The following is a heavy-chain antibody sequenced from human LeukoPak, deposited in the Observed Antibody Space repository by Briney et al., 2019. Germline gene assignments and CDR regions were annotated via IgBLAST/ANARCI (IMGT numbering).Heavy chain of an antibody. Sequence: GGSLRLSCAASGFTFSSYAMSWVRQAPGKGLEWVSGISGSGGRTHYADSVKGRFTISRDNSKNTLYLQMNSLRAEDTAVYYCAKLQQWLVEGASDIWGQGTMVTVSS. V-gene: IGHV3-23*01. D-gene: IGHD6-19*01. CDR3: AKLQQWLVEGASDI. CDR2: ISGSGGRT. CDR1: GFTFSSYA. J-gene: IGHJ3*02.